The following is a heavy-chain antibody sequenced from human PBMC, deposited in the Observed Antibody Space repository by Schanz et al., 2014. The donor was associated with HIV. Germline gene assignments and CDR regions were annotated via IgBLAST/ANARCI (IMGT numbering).Heavy chain of an antibody. CDR3: ARSRYGDYPYYFDY. CDR2: IIPIFNTA. CDR1: GGTFSSYS. Sequence: QVQLVQSGAEVKKPGASVKVSCKASGGTFSSYSISWVRQAPGQGLEWMGGIIPIFNTANYAQKFQGRVTITADKSTNTAYMELSSLRSEDTAVYYCARSRYGDYPYYFDYWGQGTLVTVSS. V-gene: IGHV1-69*06. J-gene: IGHJ4*02. D-gene: IGHD4-17*01.